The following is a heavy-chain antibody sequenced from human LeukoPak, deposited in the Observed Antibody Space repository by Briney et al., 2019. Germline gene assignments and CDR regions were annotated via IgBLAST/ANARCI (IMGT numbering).Heavy chain of an antibody. V-gene: IGHV1-69*05. CDR3: ARDKGYGADYYYYYMDV. J-gene: IGHJ6*03. CDR1: GGTFSSYA. D-gene: IGHD4/OR15-4a*01. Sequence: VASVKVSCKASGGTFSSYAISWVRQAPGQGLEWMGGIIPIFGTANYAQKFQGRVTITTDESTSTAYMELSSLRSEDTAVYYCARDKGYGADYYYYYMDVWGKGTTVTVSS. CDR2: IIPIFGTA.